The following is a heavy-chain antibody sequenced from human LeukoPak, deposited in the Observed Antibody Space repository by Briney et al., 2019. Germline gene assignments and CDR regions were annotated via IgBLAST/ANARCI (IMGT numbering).Heavy chain of an antibody. V-gene: IGHV4-4*09. CDR1: GGSLSGYY. CDR2: IHSGGYT. Sequence: SDTLPLLFPVSGGSLSGYYWSWIRQPPGHGMEWIAYIHSGGYTNYNPSLRSRVTISVDTSKNQFSLEGSSLTAADTAIYYCTQRQGPMSVSYDYFDPWVHGTLVTVSS. CDR3: TQRQGPMSVSYDYFDP. D-gene: IGHD1-26*01. J-gene: IGHJ5*02.